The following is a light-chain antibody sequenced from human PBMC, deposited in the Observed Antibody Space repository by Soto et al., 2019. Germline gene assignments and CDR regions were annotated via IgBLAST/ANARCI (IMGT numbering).Light chain of an antibody. CDR1: QSISSW. Sequence: DIQMTQSPSTLSASVGDRVTITCRASQSISSWLAWYQQKPGKAPKLLIYDASSLESGVPSRFSGSGSGTAFTLTISSLQPDDFATYYCQQYNSYPSTFGQGTKVEIK. V-gene: IGKV1-5*01. J-gene: IGKJ1*01. CDR2: DAS. CDR3: QQYNSYPST.